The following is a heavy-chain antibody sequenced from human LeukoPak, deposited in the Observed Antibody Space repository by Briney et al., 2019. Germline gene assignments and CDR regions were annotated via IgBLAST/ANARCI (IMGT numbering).Heavy chain of an antibody. CDR1: GYTFTGYY. CDR2: INPNSGGT. D-gene: IGHD1-20*01. J-gene: IGHJ5*02. V-gene: IGHV1-2*02. CDR3: ARETPLSGTTNYWFDP. Sequence: ASVKVSCKASGYTFTGYYMHWVRQAPGQGPEWMGWINPNSGGTKYAQRFQGRVTMTRDTSISTAYMELSSLTSDDTAVYFCARETPLSGTTNYWFDPWGQGILVTVSS.